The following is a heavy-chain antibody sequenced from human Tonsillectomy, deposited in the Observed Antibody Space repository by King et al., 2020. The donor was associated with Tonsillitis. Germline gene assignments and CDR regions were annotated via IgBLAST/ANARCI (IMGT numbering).Heavy chain of an antibody. D-gene: IGHD3-22*01. V-gene: IGHV4-59*01. J-gene: IGHJ4*02. CDR2: IYYSGST. Sequence: VQLQESGPGLVKPSETLSLTCTVSGVSISSYYWSWIRQPPGKGLEWIGYIYYSGSTNYNPSLKIRVTISVDTSKNQFSLTLSSVTAADTAVYYCARAGDYYDSSGYYGSYYFDYWGQGTLVTVSS. CDR3: ARAGDYYDSSGYYGSYYFDY. CDR1: GVSISSYY.